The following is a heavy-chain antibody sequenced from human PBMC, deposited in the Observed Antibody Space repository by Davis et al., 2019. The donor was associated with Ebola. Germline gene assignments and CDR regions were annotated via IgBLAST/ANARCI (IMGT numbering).Heavy chain of an antibody. CDR3: ARDSYYYYYGMDV. Sequence: ASVKVSCKASGYTFTGYYMHWVRQAPGQGLEWMGRINPNSGGTNYAQKFQGRVTMTRDTSISTAYMELSRLRSDDTAVYYCARDSYYYYYGMDVWGKGTTVTVSS. V-gene: IGHV1-2*06. J-gene: IGHJ6*04. CDR1: GYTFTGYY. CDR2: INPNSGGT.